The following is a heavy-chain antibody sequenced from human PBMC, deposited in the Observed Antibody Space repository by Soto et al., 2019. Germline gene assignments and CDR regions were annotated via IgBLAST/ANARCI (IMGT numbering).Heavy chain of an antibody. CDR1: GVSVSSGSFY. V-gene: IGHV4-61*01. CDR2: GTYSGTT. Sequence: QVQLQESGPGLVKPSETLSLTCTVSGVSVSSGSFYWAWIRQPPGKGLEWIGFGTYSGTTNYKPSLKSRVTISVDTPRSQISLKVSSLTAAYTAVYYCARGATVTQYDYWGQGTLVTVSS. D-gene: IGHD4-17*01. CDR3: ARGATVTQYDY. J-gene: IGHJ4*02.